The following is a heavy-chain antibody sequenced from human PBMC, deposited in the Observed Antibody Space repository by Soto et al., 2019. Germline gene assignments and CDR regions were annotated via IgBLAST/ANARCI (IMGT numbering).Heavy chain of an antibody. D-gene: IGHD6-6*01. CDR1: GLTFSSYW. CDR3: ARTEYSSSSATIGY. V-gene: IGHV3-74*01. Sequence: GGSLRLSCAASGLTFSSYWMHWVRQAPGKGLVWVSRINSYGSRTNYADSVKGRFTISRDNAKNTLYLQMNSLRVEDTAVYYCARTEYSSSSATIGYWGQGTRVTVSS. J-gene: IGHJ4*02. CDR2: INSYGSRT.